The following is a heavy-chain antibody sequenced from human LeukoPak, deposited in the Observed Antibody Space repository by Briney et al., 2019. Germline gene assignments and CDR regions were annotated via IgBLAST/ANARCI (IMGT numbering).Heavy chain of an antibody. Sequence: PSETLSLTCTVSGGPISTYYWSWIRQPPGKGLEWIGYIRYSGSANYNPSLRSRVTISIDTSKNQFSLKLSSVTAADTAVYHCARLVYDSRGYYFDYWSQGTLVTVSS. CDR2: IRYSGSA. CDR3: ARLVYDSRGYYFDY. CDR1: GGPISTYY. V-gene: IGHV4-59*08. J-gene: IGHJ4*02. D-gene: IGHD3-22*01.